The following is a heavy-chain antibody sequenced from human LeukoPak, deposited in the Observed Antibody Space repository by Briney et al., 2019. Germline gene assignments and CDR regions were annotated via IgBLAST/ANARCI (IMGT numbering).Heavy chain of an antibody. CDR2: IYPGDSDT. J-gene: IGHJ4*02. CDR3: ARQIRDGYKTTGGDY. V-gene: IGHV5-51*01. Sequence: GESLKISCKGSGYSFTSYWIGWVRQMPGKGLEWMGIIYPGDSDTRYSPSFQGQVTISADKSISTAYLQWSSLKASDTAMYYCARQIRDGYKTTGGDYWGQGTLVTVSS. D-gene: IGHD5-24*01. CDR1: GYSFTSYW.